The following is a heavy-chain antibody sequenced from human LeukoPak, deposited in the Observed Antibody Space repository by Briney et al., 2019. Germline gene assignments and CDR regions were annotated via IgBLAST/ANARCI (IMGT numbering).Heavy chain of an antibody. D-gene: IGHD4-17*01. CDR3: AGRGATTGYYYYYMDV. J-gene: IGHJ6*03. V-gene: IGHV1-69*04. CDR1: GGTFSSYA. Sequence: ASVKVSCKASGGTFSSYAISWVRQAPGQGLEWMGRIIPILGIANYAQKFQGRVTITADESTSTAYMELSSLRSEDTAVYYCAGRGATTGYYYYYMDVWGKGTTVTVSS. CDR2: IIPILGIA.